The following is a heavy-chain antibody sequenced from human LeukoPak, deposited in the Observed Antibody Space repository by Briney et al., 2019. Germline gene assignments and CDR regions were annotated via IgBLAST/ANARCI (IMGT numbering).Heavy chain of an antibody. CDR1: GFTFSSYA. CDR2: ISGSGGST. D-gene: IGHD2-2*01. CDR3: AKVRVVPGSIPDY. J-gene: IGHJ4*02. Sequence: PGGSLRLSCAASGFTFSSYAMSWVRQAPGKGLEWVSAISGSGGSTYYADSVKGRFTISRDNSKNTLYLQMSSLRAEDTAVYYCAKVRVVPGSIPDYWGQGTLVTVSP. V-gene: IGHV3-23*01.